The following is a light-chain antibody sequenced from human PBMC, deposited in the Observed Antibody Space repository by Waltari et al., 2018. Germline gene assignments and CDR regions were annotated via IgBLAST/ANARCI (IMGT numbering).Light chain of an antibody. V-gene: IGKV1-17*03. CDR2: AAS. Sequence: DIQMTQSPPAMSASVGDRATITCRASQGIDNFLAWLQQKPGKAPKRLIYAASILQGGVPSRFSGSGSGTEFTLTINSLQPEDFATYYCLQHKSLPYTFGQGTKLEIK. CDR3: LQHKSLPYT. CDR1: QGIDNF. J-gene: IGKJ2*01.